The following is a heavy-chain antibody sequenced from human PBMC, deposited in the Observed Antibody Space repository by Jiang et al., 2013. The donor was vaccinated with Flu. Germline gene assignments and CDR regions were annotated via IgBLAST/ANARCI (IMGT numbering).Heavy chain of an antibody. CDR3: VGLSNYNSGTFWTD. Sequence: QTLSLTCAISGDSVSSNNVAWNWIRQSPSRGLEWLGRTYYRSQWYNDYAASVKSRITIKPDTSTNQFTLQLNSVTPEDTAVYYCVGLSNYNSGTFWTDWGQGTHVTV. V-gene: IGHV6-1*01. CDR1: GDSVSSNNVA. D-gene: IGHD3-10*01. CDR2: TYYRSQWYN. J-gene: IGHJ4*02.